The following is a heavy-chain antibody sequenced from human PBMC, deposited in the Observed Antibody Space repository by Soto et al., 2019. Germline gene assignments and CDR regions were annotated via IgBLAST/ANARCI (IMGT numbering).Heavy chain of an antibody. CDR3: ATRYSSRFY. D-gene: IGHD6-13*01. V-gene: IGHV4-4*02. CDR2: SHQSGTT. J-gene: IGHJ4*02. CDR1: GVSISSHDW. Sequence: QVQLQESGPGLVKPSGTLSLTCAVSGVSISSHDWWTWVRQPPGKGLEWIGESHQSGTTNYNSSLESRVTIAVDKSTYQSTLKLTSVTVADTSVYYCATRYSSRFYWGQGTQVTVSS.